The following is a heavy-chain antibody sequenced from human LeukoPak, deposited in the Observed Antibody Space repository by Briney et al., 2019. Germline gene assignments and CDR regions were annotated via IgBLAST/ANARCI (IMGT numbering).Heavy chain of an antibody. CDR2: IYTSGST. CDR3: ARAGRPELWFGELYSSDAFDI. D-gene: IGHD3-10*01. V-gene: IGHV4-4*07. Sequence: SETLSLTCTVSGGSISSYYWSWIRQPAGKGLEWIGRIYTSGSTNYNPSLKSRVTMSVDTSKNQFSLKLSSVTAADTAVYYCARAGRPELWFGELYSSDAFDIWGQGTMVTVSS. J-gene: IGHJ3*02. CDR1: GGSISSYY.